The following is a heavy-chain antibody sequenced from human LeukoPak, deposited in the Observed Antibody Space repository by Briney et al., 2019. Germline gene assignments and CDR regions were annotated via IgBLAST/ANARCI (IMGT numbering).Heavy chain of an antibody. CDR2: IWYDGTNK. J-gene: IGHJ4*02. Sequence: GGSLRLSCAASGFTFSSYGMHWVRQAPGKGLEWVAVIWYDGTNKYYTDSVKGRFTISRDNSKNTLYLQMDSLRAEDTAVYYCVRGKTYSFDYWGQGTLITVSS. CDR3: VRGKTYSFDY. CDR1: GFTFSSYG. V-gene: IGHV3-33*01.